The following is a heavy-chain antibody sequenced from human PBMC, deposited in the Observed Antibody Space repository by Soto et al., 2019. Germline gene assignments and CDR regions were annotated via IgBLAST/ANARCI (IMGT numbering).Heavy chain of an antibody. J-gene: IGHJ4*02. Sequence: ASVKVSCKTSGYTFSSYAIHWVRQAPGQRLEWMGWINVGNAKTKYSQKFQGRVTITRDTSASTAYMELSSLRFEDTAVYYCARAGYSSGWDSYFDFWGQGTLVTVSS. D-gene: IGHD6-19*01. CDR1: GYTFSSYA. CDR2: INVGNAKT. CDR3: ARAGYSSGWDSYFDF. V-gene: IGHV1-3*01.